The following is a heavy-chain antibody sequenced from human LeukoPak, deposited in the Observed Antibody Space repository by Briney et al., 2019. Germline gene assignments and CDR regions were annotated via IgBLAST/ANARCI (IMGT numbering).Heavy chain of an antibody. D-gene: IGHD2-21*02. CDR2: INAGNGNT. Sequence: ASVKVSCKASGYTFTSYAMHWVRQAPGQSLEWMGWINAGNGNTKYSQKFQDRVTITRDTSASTAYMELSSLRSEDTAVYYCARPRLAYCGGDCYSYFDYWGQGTLVTVSS. CDR1: GYTFTSYA. CDR3: ARPRLAYCGGDCYSYFDY. J-gene: IGHJ4*02. V-gene: IGHV1-3*01.